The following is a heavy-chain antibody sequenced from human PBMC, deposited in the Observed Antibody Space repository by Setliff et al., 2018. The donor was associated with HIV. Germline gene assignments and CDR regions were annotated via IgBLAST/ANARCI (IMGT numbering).Heavy chain of an antibody. Sequence: ASVKVSCKASGYTFTRYYIHWVRQAPGQGLEWLGIINPSSGSTSFAQKFQGRVTMTRDTSTSTVYMELSSLRSEDTAVYYCARSLQWGCSSTTCYVGYWGQGTLVTVSS. CDR2: INPSSGST. J-gene: IGHJ4*02. V-gene: IGHV1-46*01. CDR1: GYTFTRYY. CDR3: ARSLQWGCSSTTCYVGY. D-gene: IGHD2-2*01.